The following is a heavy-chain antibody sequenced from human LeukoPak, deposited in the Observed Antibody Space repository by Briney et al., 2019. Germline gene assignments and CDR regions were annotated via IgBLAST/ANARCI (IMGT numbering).Heavy chain of an antibody. J-gene: IGHJ3*02. CDR2: ISSSSSYI. D-gene: IGHD2-15*01. CDR1: GFTFSTYA. Sequence: GGSLRLSCAASGFTFSTYAMSWVRQAPGKGLEWVSSISSSSSYIYYEDSVKGRFTISRDNAKNSLYLQMNSLRAEDTAVYYCAKDRSFGRSDGFDIWGQGTMVTVSS. V-gene: IGHV3-21*01. CDR3: AKDRSFGRSDGFDI.